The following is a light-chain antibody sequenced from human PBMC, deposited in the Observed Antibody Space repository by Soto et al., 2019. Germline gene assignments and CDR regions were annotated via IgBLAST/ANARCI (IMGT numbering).Light chain of an antibody. J-gene: IGKJ5*01. CDR1: QSVDIN. Sequence: ELVRTQSPATLSVSPGERVTLSCRASQSVDINLAWYQQKPGQAPRLLIFGASSRATGISDRFSGSGSGTDFTLTINSLQPEDCAVYYCQQYYNWTRTFGQGTRLEIK. CDR2: GAS. CDR3: QQYYNWTRT. V-gene: IGKV3D-15*01.